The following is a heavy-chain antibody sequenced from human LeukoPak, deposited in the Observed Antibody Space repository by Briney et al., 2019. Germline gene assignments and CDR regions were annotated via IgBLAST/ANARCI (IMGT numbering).Heavy chain of an antibody. V-gene: IGHV3-9*01. CDR2: ISWNSGSI. J-gene: IGHJ4*02. CDR3: AKELGGGPITMVRGVIDY. D-gene: IGHD3-10*01. Sequence: PGGSLRLSCAASGFTFDDYAMHWVRQAPGKGLEWVSGISWNSGSIGYADSVKGRFTISRDNAKNSLYLQMNSLRAEDTALYYCAKELGGGPITMVRGVIDYWGQGTLVTVSS. CDR1: GFTFDDYA.